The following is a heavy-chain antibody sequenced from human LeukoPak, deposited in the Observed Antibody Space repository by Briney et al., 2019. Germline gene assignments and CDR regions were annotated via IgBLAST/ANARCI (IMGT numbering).Heavy chain of an antibody. D-gene: IGHD2-15*01. CDR3: AKDPQRYCSGGSCLYFDY. CDR2: ISASGGGT. Sequence: GGSLRLSCAPSGFTFNNYAMSWVRQAPGKGLEWVSAISASGGGTNYADSVKGRFIISRDNSKNTQYLQINSLRAEDTAVYYCAKDPQRYCSGGSCLYFDYWGQGTLVTVSS. J-gene: IGHJ4*02. V-gene: IGHV3-23*01. CDR1: GFTFNNYA.